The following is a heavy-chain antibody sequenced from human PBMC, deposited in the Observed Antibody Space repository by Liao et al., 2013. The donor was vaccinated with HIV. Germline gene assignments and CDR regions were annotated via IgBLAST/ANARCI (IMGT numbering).Heavy chain of an antibody. CDR1: GGSISSSNHY. CDR3: ARDVPFTIFGAVIKNLNWFDP. Sequence: QLQLQESGPGLVKPSETLSLTCSVSGGSISSSNHYWGWIRQPPGKGLEWIGSIYDSGNTHYNPSLKSRVTISVDTSKNQFSLKLTSLTAADTAVYYCARDVPFTIFGAVIKNLNWFDPSGPREPWSPSPQ. V-gene: IGHV4-39*07. J-gene: IGHJ5*02. D-gene: IGHD3-3*01. CDR2: IYDSGNT.